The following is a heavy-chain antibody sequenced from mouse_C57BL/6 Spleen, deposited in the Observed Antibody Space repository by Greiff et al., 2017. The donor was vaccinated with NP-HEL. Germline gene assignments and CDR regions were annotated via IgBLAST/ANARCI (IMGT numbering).Heavy chain of an antibody. CDR2: ISDGGSYT. CDR3: ARGWVTTGFAY. V-gene: IGHV5-4*03. CDR1: GFTFSSYA. J-gene: IGHJ3*01. Sequence: EVKLMESGGGLVKPGGSLKLSCAASGFTFSSYAMSWVRQTPEKRLEWVATISDGGSYTYYPDNVKGRFTISRDNAKNNLYLQMSHLKSEDTAMYYCARGWVTTGFAYWGQGTLVTVSA. D-gene: IGHD2-2*01.